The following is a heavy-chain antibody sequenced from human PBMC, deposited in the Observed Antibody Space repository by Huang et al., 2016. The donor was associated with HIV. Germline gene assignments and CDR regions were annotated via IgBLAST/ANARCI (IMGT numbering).Heavy chain of an antibody. CDR3: ARDPKYHRIGYYRQRRGIDI. Sequence: QIQLMQSGPELKQPGASVKVSCKASGYTFTSYGITWVRQAPGQGPEWMGWISASSGDTEYAQKCQGRVTSTTDTSTNIAYMELRSLRSDDTAKYYCARDPKYHRIGYYRQRRGIDIWGQGTMVIVSS. CDR2: ISASSGDT. D-gene: IGHD3-22*01. J-gene: IGHJ3*02. CDR1: GYTFTSYG. V-gene: IGHV1-18*01.